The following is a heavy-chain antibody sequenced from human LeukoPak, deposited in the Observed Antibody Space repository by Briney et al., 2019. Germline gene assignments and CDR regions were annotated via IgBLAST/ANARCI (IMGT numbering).Heavy chain of an antibody. Sequence: SETLSLTCTVSGGSISTNNYYWAWIRQPPGKGLEWIGSTYYSGSTYYSPSLKSRFTISVDTSKNQFSLKLSSVTAADTAVYYCARHSNYVGPFYWGQGTLVTVSS. J-gene: IGHJ4*02. D-gene: IGHD4-11*01. V-gene: IGHV4-39*01. CDR1: GGSISTNNYY. CDR2: TYYSGST. CDR3: ARHSNYVGPFY.